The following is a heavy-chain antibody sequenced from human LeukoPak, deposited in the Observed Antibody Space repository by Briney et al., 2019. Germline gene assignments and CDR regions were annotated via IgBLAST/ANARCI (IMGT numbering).Heavy chain of an antibody. CDR2: ISVSGGGT. D-gene: IGHD2-2*01. Sequence: PGGSLRLSCAASGFTFSSYAMNWVRQAPGKGLEWVSVISVSGGGTFYADSVKGRFIISRDNSKNTLYLQMNSLRAEDTAVYYCAKDFVPAAMLAWFDDWGQGTLVTVSS. CDR3: AKDFVPAAMLAWFDD. J-gene: IGHJ4*02. V-gene: IGHV3-23*01. CDR1: GFTFSSYA.